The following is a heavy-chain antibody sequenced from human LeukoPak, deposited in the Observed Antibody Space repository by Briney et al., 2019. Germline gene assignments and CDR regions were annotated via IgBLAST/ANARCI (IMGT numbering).Heavy chain of an antibody. Sequence: GGSLRLSCAASRFTFTSYWMSWVRQAPGKGLEWVAKINKDGSEKYYVDSVKGRFTISRDNSKNTLYLQMNSLRAEDTAVYYCARTFLGELSFSLDYWGQGTLVTVSS. CDR2: INKDGSEK. CDR3: ARTFLGELSFSLDY. D-gene: IGHD3-16*02. J-gene: IGHJ4*02. V-gene: IGHV3-7*03. CDR1: RFTFTSYW.